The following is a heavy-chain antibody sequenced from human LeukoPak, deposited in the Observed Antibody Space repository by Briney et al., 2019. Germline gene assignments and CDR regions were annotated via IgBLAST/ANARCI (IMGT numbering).Heavy chain of an antibody. J-gene: IGHJ5*02. V-gene: IGHV3-7*01. D-gene: IGHD3-22*01. Sequence: GGSLRLSCAASGFTFSSFWMGWVRQAPGKGLEWVASIKYDESEIHYVDSVKGRFTISRDNAKNSLYLQMNSLRAEDTAVYYCARDAYDSSGYYWFDPWGQGTPVTVSS. CDR3: ARDAYDSSGYYWFDP. CDR1: GFTFSSFW. CDR2: IKYDESEI.